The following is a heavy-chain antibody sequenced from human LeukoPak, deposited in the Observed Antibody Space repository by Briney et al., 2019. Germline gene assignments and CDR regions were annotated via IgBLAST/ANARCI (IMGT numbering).Heavy chain of an antibody. Sequence: ASVRVSCKASGYTFTAYYMHWVRQAPGQGLEGMGWIYPNSGGTNYARKFRGRVTMTRDTSISTAYLELSRLKSDDTAVYYCARDWSVGIRDDYWGQGTLVTVSS. V-gene: IGHV1-2*02. CDR1: GYTFTAYY. D-gene: IGHD3-3*01. CDR2: IYPNSGGT. J-gene: IGHJ4*02. CDR3: ARDWSVGIRDDY.